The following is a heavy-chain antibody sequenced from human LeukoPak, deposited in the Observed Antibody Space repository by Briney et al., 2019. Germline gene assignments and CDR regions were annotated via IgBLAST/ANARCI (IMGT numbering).Heavy chain of an antibody. V-gene: IGHV4-30-4*01. Sequence: SETLSLTCTVSGGSISSGDYYWSWIRQPPGKGLEWIGYIYYSGSTYYNPSLKSRVTISVDTSKNQFSLKLSSATAADTAVYYCARVIRSSGWYMGNYFDYWGQGTLVTVSS. CDR3: ARVIRSSGWYMGNYFDY. D-gene: IGHD6-19*01. CDR1: GGSISSGDYY. CDR2: IYYSGST. J-gene: IGHJ4*02.